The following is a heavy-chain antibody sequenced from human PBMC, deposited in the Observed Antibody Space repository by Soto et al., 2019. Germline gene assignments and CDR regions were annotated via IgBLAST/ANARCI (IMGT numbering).Heavy chain of an antibody. Sequence: ASVNVSCKASGYTFTSYGISWVRQAPGQGLEWMGWISAYNGNTNYAQKLQGRVTMTTDTSTSTAYMELRSLRSDDTAVYYCARDIGYCSSTSCYNAFDIWGQGTMVTVSS. D-gene: IGHD2-2*02. CDR1: GYTFTSYG. J-gene: IGHJ3*02. CDR3: ARDIGYCSSTSCYNAFDI. V-gene: IGHV1-18*01. CDR2: ISAYNGNT.